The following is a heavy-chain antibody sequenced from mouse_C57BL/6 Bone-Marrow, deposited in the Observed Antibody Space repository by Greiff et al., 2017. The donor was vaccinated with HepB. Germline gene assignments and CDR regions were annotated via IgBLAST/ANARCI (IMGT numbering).Heavy chain of an antibody. CDR2: ISYDGSN. J-gene: IGHJ2*01. CDR1: GYSITSGYY. V-gene: IGHV3-6*01. D-gene: IGHD1-1*01. Sequence: EVQLQESGPGLVKPSQSLSLTCSVTGYSITSGYYWNWIRQFPGNKLEWMGYISYDGSNNYNPSLKNRISITRDTSKNQFFLKLNSVTTEDTATYYCARDRDYGSSYVGYWGQGTTLTVSS. CDR3: ARDRDYGSSYVGY.